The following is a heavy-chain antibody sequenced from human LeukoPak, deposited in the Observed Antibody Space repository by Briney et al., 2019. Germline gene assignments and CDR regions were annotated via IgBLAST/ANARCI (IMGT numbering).Heavy chain of an antibody. V-gene: IGHV3-23*01. CDR1: GFIFSSYA. CDR2: ITDSGAGT. D-gene: IGHD1-1*01. CDR3: AKDYKWSFDV. Sequence: GGSLRLSCAASGFIFSSYAMSWVRQAPGKGLEWVSTITDSGAGTYYADSVKGRFTISRDNSKNTLYLQMNSLTAEDTAVFYCAKDYKWSFDVWGRGTLVTVSS. J-gene: IGHJ2*01.